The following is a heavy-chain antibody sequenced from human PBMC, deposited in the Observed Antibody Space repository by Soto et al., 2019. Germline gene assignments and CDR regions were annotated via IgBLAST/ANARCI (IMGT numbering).Heavy chain of an antibody. D-gene: IGHD5-12*01. CDR1: GFTFSSYA. CDR3: ARDLGYSGDY. Sequence: QVQLVESGGGVVQPGRSLRLSCAASGFTFSSYAMHWVRQAPGKGLEWVAVISYDGSNKYYADSVKGRFTISRDNSKNTLYPQMNSLRAEDTAVYYCARDLGYSGDYWGQGTLVTVSS. V-gene: IGHV3-30-3*01. J-gene: IGHJ4*02. CDR2: ISYDGSNK.